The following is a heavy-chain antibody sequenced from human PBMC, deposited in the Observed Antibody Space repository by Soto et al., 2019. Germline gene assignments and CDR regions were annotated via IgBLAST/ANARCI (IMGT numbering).Heavy chain of an antibody. CDR2: INYSGSNI. CDR1: GFTFRNSE. D-gene: IGHD2-21*02. V-gene: IGHV3-48*03. CDR3: ASEALCGADCYFFEY. Sequence: PGGSLRLSCAGSGFTFRNSEMFWVRQAPGKGLEWVSKINYSGSNIYYSKSVKGRFTISRDNAKNSLYLQMNSPTDEDTAIYFCASEALCGADCYFFEYWGPGTLVTVSS. J-gene: IGHJ4*02.